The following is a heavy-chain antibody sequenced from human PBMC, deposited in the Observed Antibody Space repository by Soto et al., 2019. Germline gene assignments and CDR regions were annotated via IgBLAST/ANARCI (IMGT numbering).Heavy chain of an antibody. Sequence: GGSLRLSCAISGFSVSSNYLSWVRQAPGKGLEWVSVHYSGGSKYYADSVQGRFTISRDKSNNTLYLQMRRVRAEDTAVYFCARHRHPRGTVGATSPLGPWGQGTQVTVSS. CDR3: ARHRHPRGTVGATSPLGP. CDR2: HYSGGSK. J-gene: IGHJ5*02. D-gene: IGHD1-26*01. CDR1: GFSVSSNY. V-gene: IGHV3-53*01.